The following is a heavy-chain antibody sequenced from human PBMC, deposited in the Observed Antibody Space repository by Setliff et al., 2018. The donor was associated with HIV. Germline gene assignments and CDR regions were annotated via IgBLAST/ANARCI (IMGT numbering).Heavy chain of an antibody. CDR3: AREATPRHSSGWVYFDY. Sequence: GGSLRLSCAASGFTFSNYEMSWVRQAPGKGPEWVSYITESGDTIYYADSVKGRFTMSRDNAKDSVYLQMNTLRVEDTAVYYCAREATPRHSSGWVYFDYWGQGMMVTVSS. CDR1: GFTFSNYE. J-gene: IGHJ4*02. D-gene: IGHD6-19*01. V-gene: IGHV3-48*03. CDR2: ITESGDTI.